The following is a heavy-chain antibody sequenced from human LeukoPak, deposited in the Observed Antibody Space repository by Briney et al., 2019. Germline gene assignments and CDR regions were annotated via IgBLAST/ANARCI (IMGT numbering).Heavy chain of an antibody. CDR2: INWNGGST. Sequence: GGSLRLSCAASGFTFDDYGMSWVRQAPGKGLEWVSGINWNGGSTGYADSVKGRFTISRDNAKNSLYLQMNSLRAEDTALYYCARGGYDIFTGDDDYYYMDVWGKGTTVTVSS. CDR3: ARGGYDIFTGDDDYYYMDV. D-gene: IGHD3-9*01. J-gene: IGHJ6*03. V-gene: IGHV3-20*04. CDR1: GFTFDDYG.